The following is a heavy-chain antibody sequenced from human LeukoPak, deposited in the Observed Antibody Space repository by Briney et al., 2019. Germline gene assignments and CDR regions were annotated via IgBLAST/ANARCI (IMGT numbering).Heavy chain of an antibody. J-gene: IGHJ3*02. CDR1: GYSFTSYW. Sequence: GESLKISCKGSGYSFTSYWIGWVRRMPGKGLEWMGIIYPGDSDTRYSPSFQGQVTISADKSISTAYLQWSSPKASDTAMYYCARHPAYCGGDCYYDAFDIWGQGTMVTVSS. CDR3: ARHPAYCGGDCYYDAFDI. V-gene: IGHV5-51*01. CDR2: IYPGDSDT. D-gene: IGHD2-21*02.